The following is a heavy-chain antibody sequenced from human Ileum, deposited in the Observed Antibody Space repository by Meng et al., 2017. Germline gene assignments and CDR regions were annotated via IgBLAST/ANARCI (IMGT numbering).Heavy chain of an antibody. CDR2: ISAYNGNT. CDR3: ARERGVWGSYRHYYFDY. J-gene: IGHJ4*02. Sequence: QVQLGQAGAEVKKPGASVRVLCKASGDTFTSYGISGVRKAPGQGLEWMGWISAYNGNTNYAQKLQGRVTMTTDTSTSTAYMELRSLRSDDTAVYYCARERGVWGSYRHYYFDYWGQGTLVTVSS. D-gene: IGHD3-16*02. CDR1: GDTFTSYG. V-gene: IGHV1-18*01.